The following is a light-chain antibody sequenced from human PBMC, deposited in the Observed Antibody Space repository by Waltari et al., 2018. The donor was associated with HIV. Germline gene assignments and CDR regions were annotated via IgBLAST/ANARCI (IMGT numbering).Light chain of an antibody. CDR2: EVT. CDR3: CSYAGSDVV. J-gene: IGLJ2*01. V-gene: IGLV2-8*01. CDR1: SSDVGVYNY. Sequence: QSALTPPPSASGSPGQSVTISCTGTSSDVGVYNYISWYQQHPGKAPKLMIFEVTKRPSGVPDRFSGSKSGNTASLTVSGLQAEDEAVYYCCSYAGSDVVFGGGTKLTVL.